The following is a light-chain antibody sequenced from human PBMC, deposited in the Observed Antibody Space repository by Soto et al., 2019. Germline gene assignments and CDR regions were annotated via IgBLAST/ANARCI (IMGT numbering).Light chain of an antibody. CDR2: DVN. V-gene: IGLV2-11*01. Sequence: QSALTQPRSVSGSPGQSVTISFTGTSSDVGGYNSVSWYQQYPGKAPKLMIYDVNKRPSGVPDRFSGSKSGNTASLTISGLQAEDEADYYCCSSVGRYSYVFGTETKLTVL. CDR3: CSSVGRYSYV. J-gene: IGLJ1*01. CDR1: SSDVGGYNS.